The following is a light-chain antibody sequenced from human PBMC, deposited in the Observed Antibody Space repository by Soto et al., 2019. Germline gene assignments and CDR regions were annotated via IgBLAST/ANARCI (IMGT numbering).Light chain of an antibody. V-gene: IGKV1-39*01. J-gene: IGKJ1*01. CDR3: QQTFRDSWT. Sequence: DVQMTQSPSSLSASVGDRVTITCRASQSISIFLNWYQQKTGKDPKLLLSGASSLQIGVPSRFSGSGSGTDFSLTVSSLQPEDFATYYCQQTFRDSWTFGQGTKVEV. CDR2: GAS. CDR1: QSISIF.